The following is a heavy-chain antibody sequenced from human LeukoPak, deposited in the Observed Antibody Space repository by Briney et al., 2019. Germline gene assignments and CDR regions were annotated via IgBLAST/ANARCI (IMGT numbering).Heavy chain of an antibody. J-gene: IGHJ4*02. CDR1: GGTFSSYA. Sequence: SVKVSCKASGGTFSSYAISWVRQAPGQGLEWMGGIIPIFGTANYAQKFQGRVTITTDESTSTAYMELSSLRAEDTAVYYCAKAGFSYDSSGYADIWGQGTLVTVSS. CDR3: AKAGFSYDSSGYADI. V-gene: IGHV1-69*05. CDR2: IIPIFGTA. D-gene: IGHD3-22*01.